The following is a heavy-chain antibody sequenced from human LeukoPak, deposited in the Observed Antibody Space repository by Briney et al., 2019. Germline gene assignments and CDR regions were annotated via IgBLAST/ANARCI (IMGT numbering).Heavy chain of an antibody. D-gene: IGHD3-10*01. Sequence: GGSLRLSCAASGFTFSDFGMSWVRQAPGKGLEWVSTISDGGSITYYADSVKGRFTISRDNSKNTLFLQMNSLRVEDTALYYCAKSRGSGSNMARGVNFDYWGQGTLVTVSS. J-gene: IGHJ4*02. V-gene: IGHV3-23*01. CDR1: GFTFSDFG. CDR2: ISDGGSIT. CDR3: AKSRGSGSNMARGVNFDY.